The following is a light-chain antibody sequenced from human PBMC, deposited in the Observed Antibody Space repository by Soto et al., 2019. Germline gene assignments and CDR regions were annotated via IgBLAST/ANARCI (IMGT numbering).Light chain of an antibody. J-gene: IGKJ1*01. CDR3: QQYGNSPWT. CDR2: AAS. Sequence: ETVLTQSPGTLSLSPGERATLSCRASQSISSNYLAWCQQKPGQAPRLLIYAASSRATGIPDRFSGSGSGTDFTLTISRLEPEDFAVYYCQQYGNSPWTFGQGTKVEI. V-gene: IGKV3-20*01. CDR1: QSISSNY.